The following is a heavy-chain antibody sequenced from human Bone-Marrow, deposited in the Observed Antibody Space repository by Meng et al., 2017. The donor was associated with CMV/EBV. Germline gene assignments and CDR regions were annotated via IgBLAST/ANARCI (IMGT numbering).Heavy chain of an antibody. CDR2: IYYSGST. V-gene: IGHV4-61*01. D-gene: IGHD2-2*01. J-gene: IGHJ4*02. CDR1: SVTYY. CDR3: ATSLGYCSSTSCYPHQYFDY. Sequence: SVTYYWSWIRQPPGKGLEWIGYIYYSGSTNDNPSLKSRVTISVDTSKNQFSLKLSSVTAADTAVYYCATSLGYCSSTSCYPHQYFDYWGQGTLVTVSS.